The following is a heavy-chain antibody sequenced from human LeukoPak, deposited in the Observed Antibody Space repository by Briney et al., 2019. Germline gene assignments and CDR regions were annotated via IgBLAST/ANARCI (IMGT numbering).Heavy chain of an antibody. J-gene: IGHJ4*02. D-gene: IGHD4-17*01. Sequence: SETLSLTCAVYGGSFSGYYWSWIRQPPGKGLEWIGEINHSGSTNYNPSLKSRVTISVDTSKNQFSLKLNSVTAADTAVYYCARAHRAGDYGYYFDYWGQGTPVTVSS. CDR2: INHSGST. V-gene: IGHV4-34*01. CDR1: GGSFSGYY. CDR3: ARAHRAGDYGYYFDY.